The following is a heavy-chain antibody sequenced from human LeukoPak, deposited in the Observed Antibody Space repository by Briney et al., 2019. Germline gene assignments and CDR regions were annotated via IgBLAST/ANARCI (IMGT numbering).Heavy chain of an antibody. J-gene: IGHJ6*02. V-gene: IGHV3-23*01. CDR1: GFTLSSCA. CDR3: AKSGGNPRSNYYYYYGMDA. Sequence: GGSLRLSCAASGFTLSSCAMSWVRQAPGKGLEWVSGFSGSGGSTNYADSVKGRFTISRDNSKNTLYLQMNSLRAEDTAVYYCAKSGGNPRSNYYYYYGMDAWGQGTTVTVSS. D-gene: IGHD3-16*01. CDR2: FSGSGGST.